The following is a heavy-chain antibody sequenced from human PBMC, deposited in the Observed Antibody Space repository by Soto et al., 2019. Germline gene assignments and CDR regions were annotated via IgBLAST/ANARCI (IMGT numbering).Heavy chain of an antibody. V-gene: IGHV4-59*01. CDR3: ARAAYGSGNYYAPHYYYAMDV. CDR1: GYSISSYF. Sequence: PSETLSLTCAVSGYSISSYFWSWIRQPPGKGLEWLGYILYTGNTNYNPSLKSRVTMSVDTSKNQVSLKLSSVTAADTAVYYCARAAYGSGNYYAPHYYYAMDVWGQGKTVTVSS. J-gene: IGHJ6*02. D-gene: IGHD3-10*01. CDR2: ILYTGNT.